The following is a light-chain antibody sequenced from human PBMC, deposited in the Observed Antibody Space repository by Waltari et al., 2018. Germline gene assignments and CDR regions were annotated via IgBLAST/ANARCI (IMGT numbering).Light chain of an antibody. J-gene: IGLJ1*01. CDR1: TLSTQY. V-gene: IGLV3-25*03. CDR2: KDT. CDR3: QLADSTVTYV. Sequence: SHELTQPPSVSVSPGQTATITCSGETLSTQYVYWYQLKPDQAPVLLIYKDTERPSGIPDRFSGSSSGTSVTLTISGVQAEDEADYYCQLADSTVTYVFGPGTKVIVL.